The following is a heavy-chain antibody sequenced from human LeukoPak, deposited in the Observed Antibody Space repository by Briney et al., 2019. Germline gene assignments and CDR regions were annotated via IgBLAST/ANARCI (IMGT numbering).Heavy chain of an antibody. J-gene: IGHJ4*02. CDR2: MSGSGSST. CDR3: AKDQGRGSGSYYY. CDR1: GFTFSSYA. D-gene: IGHD3-10*01. V-gene: IGHV3-23*01. Sequence: GGSLRLSCAASGFTFSSYAMSWVCNSPGQGIELVPAMSGSGSSTYHADSVKDRLTISRGNSKNTLYLQMNNLRAEDTAVYYCAKDQGRGSGSYYYWGQGTLVTVSS.